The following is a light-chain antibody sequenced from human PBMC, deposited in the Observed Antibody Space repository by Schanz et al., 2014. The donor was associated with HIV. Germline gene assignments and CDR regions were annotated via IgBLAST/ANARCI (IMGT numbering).Light chain of an antibody. V-gene: IGLV2-14*02. CDR2: EGT. J-gene: IGLJ1*01. CDR3: SSYTVISTGV. Sequence: QSALTQPASVSGSPGQSITISCTGTSRDVGGYNLVSWYQQRPGKAPKLMIYEGTKRPSGVSNRFSGSKSGNTASLTISGLQAEDEADYYCSSYTVISTGVFGTGTKLTVL. CDR1: SRDVGGYNL.